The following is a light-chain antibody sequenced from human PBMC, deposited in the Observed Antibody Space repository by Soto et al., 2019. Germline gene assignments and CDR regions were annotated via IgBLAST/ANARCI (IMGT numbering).Light chain of an antibody. Sequence: EVVLTQSPGTLSLSPGERATLSCRASQSVSSSYLAWYQKRPGQPPRLLIYGASSRATGIPDRFSGSGSGTDFTLTISRLEPEDFAVYYCQQYGTSPITFGQGTRLEIK. V-gene: IGKV3-20*01. CDR1: QSVSSSY. J-gene: IGKJ5*01. CDR3: QQYGTSPIT. CDR2: GAS.